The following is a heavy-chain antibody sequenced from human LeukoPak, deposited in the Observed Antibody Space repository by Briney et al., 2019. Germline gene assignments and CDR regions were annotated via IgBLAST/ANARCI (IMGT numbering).Heavy chain of an antibody. V-gene: IGHV3-72*01. CDR1: GFTFSDYY. D-gene: IGHD4-17*01. Sequence: GGSLRLSCAASGFTFSDYYMDWVRQAPGKGLEWVGRIRNKANSYTTEYAASVKGRFSISRDDSKNSLYLQMNSLKTEDTAVYYCAVVTTGYWGQGTLVTVSS. J-gene: IGHJ4*02. CDR3: AVVTTGY. CDR2: IRNKANSYTT.